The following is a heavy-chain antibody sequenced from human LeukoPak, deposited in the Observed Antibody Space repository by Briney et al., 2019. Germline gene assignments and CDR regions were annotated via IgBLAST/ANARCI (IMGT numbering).Heavy chain of an antibody. CDR3: AMALDY. CDR2: ISHSGSSI. V-gene: IGHV3-23*01. CDR1: GFTFSNHL. Sequence: GGSLRLSCVASGFTFSNHLMNWVRQAPGKGLEWVSGISHSGSSIYYADSVKGRFTISRDNSKNTLYLQMDRLRVKDTAVYYCAMALDYWGQGTLVTVSS. J-gene: IGHJ4*02.